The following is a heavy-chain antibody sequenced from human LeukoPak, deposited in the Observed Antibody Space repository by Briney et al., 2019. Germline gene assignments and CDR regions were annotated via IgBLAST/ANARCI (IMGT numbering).Heavy chain of an antibody. Sequence: GGSLKHSCAASGFTYRNFWMSWVRPAPAKGLEWLANVRQEGSETYYLDSVKVRFNISRDNAKNSLYLEMNSLRGEDTAVYYCTTSDESSGTNWGQGTLVTVSS. CDR3: TTSDESSGTN. V-gene: IGHV3-7*01. CDR1: GFTYRNFW. D-gene: IGHD3-22*01. J-gene: IGHJ4*02. CDR2: VRQEGSET.